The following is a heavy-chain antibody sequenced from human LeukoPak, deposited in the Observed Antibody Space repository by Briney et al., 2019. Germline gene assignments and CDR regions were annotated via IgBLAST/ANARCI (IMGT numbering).Heavy chain of an antibody. D-gene: IGHD5-24*01. J-gene: IGHJ4*02. CDR1: GFTFSTHD. CDR2: INSRSSTI. CDR3: AKVGPEMAEYYFDY. Sequence: GGSLRLSCAASGFTFSTHDVNWVRQAPGKGLEWVSFINSRSSTIYYADSVKGRFTISRDNSKNTLYLQMNSLRAEDTAVYYCAKVGPEMAEYYFDYWGQGTLVTVSS. V-gene: IGHV3-48*01.